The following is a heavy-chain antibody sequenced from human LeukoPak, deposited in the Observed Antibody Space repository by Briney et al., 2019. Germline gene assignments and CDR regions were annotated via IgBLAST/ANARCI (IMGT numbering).Heavy chain of an antibody. V-gene: IGHV3-30-3*01. CDR3: ATDTGYSSGLDY. J-gene: IGHJ4*02. CDR1: GFTFSSYA. CDR2: ISYDGSNK. D-gene: IGHD6-19*01. Sequence: GGSLRLSCAASGFTFSSYAMHWVRQAAGKGLEWVAVISYDGSNKYYADSVKGRFTISRDNSKNTLYLQMNSLRAADTAVHYCATDTGYSSGLDYWGQGALVTVSS.